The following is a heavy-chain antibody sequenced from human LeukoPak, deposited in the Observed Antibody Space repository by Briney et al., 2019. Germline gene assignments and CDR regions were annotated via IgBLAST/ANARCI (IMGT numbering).Heavy chain of an antibody. D-gene: IGHD3-10*01. CDR1: GFTFSSYG. V-gene: IGHV3-33*01. CDR3: TRESGSGSYYYDY. J-gene: IGHJ4*02. CDR2: IWFDGSSE. Sequence: GRSLRLSCAASGFTFSSYGMHWVRQAPGKGLEWVAVIWFDGSSEYYADSVKGRFTISRDNSKNTLYLQMNSLRAEDTAVYYCTRESGSGSYYYDYWGQGTLVTVSS.